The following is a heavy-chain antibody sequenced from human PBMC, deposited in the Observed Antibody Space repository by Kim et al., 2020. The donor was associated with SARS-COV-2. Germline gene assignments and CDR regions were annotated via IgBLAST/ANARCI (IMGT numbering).Heavy chain of an antibody. CDR1: GFTFSSYA. CDR3: ARDPAFGAAMVPNWFDP. J-gene: IGHJ5*02. V-gene: IGHV3-30-3*01. Sequence: GGSLRLSCAASGFTFSSYAMHWVRQAPGKGLEWVAVISYDGSNKYYADSVKGRFTISRDNSKNTLYLQMNSLRAEDTAVYYCARDPAFGAAMVPNWFDPWGQGTLVTVSS. CDR2: ISYDGSNK. D-gene: IGHD3-16*02.